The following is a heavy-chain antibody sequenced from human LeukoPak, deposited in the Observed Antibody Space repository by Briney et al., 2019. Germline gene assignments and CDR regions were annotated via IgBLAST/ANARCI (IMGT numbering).Heavy chain of an antibody. CDR3: ARLVFGIAASHSFDY. D-gene: IGHD6-13*01. Sequence: VSVKVSCKASGYTFTSYYMHWVRQAPGQGLEWMGIINPSGGSTSYAQKFQGRVTMTRDTSTSTVYMELSSLRSEDTAVYYCARLVFGIAASHSFDYWGQGTLVTVSS. J-gene: IGHJ4*02. CDR2: INPSGGST. CDR1: GYTFTSYY. V-gene: IGHV1-46*03.